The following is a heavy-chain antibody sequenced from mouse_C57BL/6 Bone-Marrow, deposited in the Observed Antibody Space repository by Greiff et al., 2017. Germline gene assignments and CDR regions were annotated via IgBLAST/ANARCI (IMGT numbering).Heavy chain of an antibody. V-gene: IGHV5-6*02. D-gene: IGHD1-1*01. CDR1: GFTFSSYG. Sequence: EVNLVESGGDLVKPGGSLKLSCAASGFTFSSYGMSWVRQTPDKRLEWVANISSGCSYTSSPDSVKGRFTISRDNAKNTLYMQMSSRKSEDTARYYCARRLLRGFAYWGQGTLVTVSA. J-gene: IGHJ3*01. CDR3: ARRLLRGFAY. CDR2: ISSGCSYT.